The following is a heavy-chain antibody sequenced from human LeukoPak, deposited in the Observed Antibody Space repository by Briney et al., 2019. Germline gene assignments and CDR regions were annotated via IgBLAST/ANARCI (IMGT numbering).Heavy chain of an antibody. CDR2: IRYDGSNK. CDR1: GFTFSSYG. J-gene: IGHJ6*03. D-gene: IGHD6-19*01. Sequence: GGSLRLSCAASGFTFSSYGMHWVRQAPGKGLEWVAFIRYDGSNKYYADSVKGRFTISRDNSKNTLYLQMNSLRAEDTAVYYCARVPMDSSGWYPWFYYYYYMDVWGKGTTVTISS. V-gene: IGHV3-30*02. CDR3: ARVPMDSSGWYPWFYYYYYMDV.